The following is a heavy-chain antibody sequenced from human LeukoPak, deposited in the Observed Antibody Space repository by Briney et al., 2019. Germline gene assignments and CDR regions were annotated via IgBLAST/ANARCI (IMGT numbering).Heavy chain of an antibody. V-gene: IGHV3-30*02. D-gene: IGHD3-10*01. J-gene: IGHJ4*02. CDR1: GFTFSSYG. Sequence: PGGSLRLSCAASGFTFSSYGMHWVRQAPGKGLEWVAFIRYDGSNKYYADSVKGRFTISRDNSKNTLYLQMNSLRAEDTAVYYCAKDDRWFGELLPYYFDYWGQGTLVTVSS. CDR2: IRYDGSNK. CDR3: AKDDRWFGELLPYYFDY.